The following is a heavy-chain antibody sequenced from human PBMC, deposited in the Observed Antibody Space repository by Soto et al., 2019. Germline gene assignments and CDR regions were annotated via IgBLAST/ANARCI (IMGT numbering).Heavy chain of an antibody. J-gene: IGHJ6*02. V-gene: IGHV1-2*02. CDR2: INPKFGDT. CDR1: GYTFTAYY. Sequence: QVQLVQSGAEVKEPGDSVRVSCEASGYTFTAYYIHWVGQAPGQGLEWMGWINPKFGDTTYAQDFQCRVSMTRDMSISTVYMELSRLTSDDTAIYYCARNMDYYYGRGSGNGHGVWGQGTTVTVFS. D-gene: IGHD3-10*02. CDR3: ARNMDYYYGRGSGNGHGV.